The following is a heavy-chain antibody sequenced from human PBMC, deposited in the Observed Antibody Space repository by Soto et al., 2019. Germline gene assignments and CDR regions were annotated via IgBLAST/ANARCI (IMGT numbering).Heavy chain of an antibody. J-gene: IGHJ6*02. V-gene: IGHV1-69*13. Sequence: SVKVSCKASGGTFSSYAISWVRQAPGQGLEWMGGIIPIFGTANYAQKFQGRVTITADESTSTAYMELSSLRSEDTAVYYCARGTIFGVDSYYYYGMDVWGQGTTVTVSS. CDR3: ARGTIFGVDSYYYYGMDV. CDR1: GGTFSSYA. D-gene: IGHD3-3*01. CDR2: IIPIFGTA.